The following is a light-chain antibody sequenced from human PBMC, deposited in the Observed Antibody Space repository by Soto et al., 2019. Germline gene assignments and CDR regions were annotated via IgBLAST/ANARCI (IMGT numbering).Light chain of an antibody. CDR3: QSYDSTIHAVV. CDR2: DVS. Sequence: QSALTQPASVSGSPGQSITISCTGTSSDVGGYNYVSWYQQHPGKAPKLMIYDVSNRPSGVSNRFSGSKSGNSASLTISGLRAEDEADYYCQSYDSTIHAVVFGGGTKLTVL. CDR1: SSDVGGYNY. J-gene: IGLJ2*01. V-gene: IGLV2-14*01.